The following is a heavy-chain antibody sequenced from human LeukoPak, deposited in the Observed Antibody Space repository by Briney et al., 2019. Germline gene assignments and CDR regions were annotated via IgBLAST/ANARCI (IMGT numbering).Heavy chain of an antibody. Sequence: SETLSLTCTVSGYSISSGYYWGWIRQPPGKGLEWIGSIYHSGSTYYNPSLKSRVTISVDTSKNQFSLKLSSVTAADTAVYYCAGAKWLPYGYWGQGTPVTVSS. CDR1: GYSISSGYY. D-gene: IGHD3-22*01. V-gene: IGHV4-38-2*02. CDR2: IYHSGST. J-gene: IGHJ4*02. CDR3: AGAKWLPYGY.